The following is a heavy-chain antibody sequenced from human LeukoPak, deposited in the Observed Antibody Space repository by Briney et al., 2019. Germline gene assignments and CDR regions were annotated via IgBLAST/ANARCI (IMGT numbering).Heavy chain of an antibody. Sequence: GGSLRLSCAASGFTFSSHGMHWVRQAPGKGLEWVAVISYDGSNKYYADSVKGRFTISRDNSKNTLYLQMNSLRAEDTAVYYCAKEGYSSGWAYFDYWGQGTLVTVSS. CDR1: GFTFSSHG. V-gene: IGHV3-30*18. J-gene: IGHJ4*02. D-gene: IGHD6-19*01. CDR3: AKEGYSSGWAYFDY. CDR2: ISYDGSNK.